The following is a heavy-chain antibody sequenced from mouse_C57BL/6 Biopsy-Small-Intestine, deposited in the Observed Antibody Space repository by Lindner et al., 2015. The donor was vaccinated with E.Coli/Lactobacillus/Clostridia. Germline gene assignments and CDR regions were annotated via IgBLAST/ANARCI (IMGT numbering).Heavy chain of an antibody. CDR3: ARRGFDYYAMDY. V-gene: IGHV5-6*01. CDR2: ISSGGSYT. CDR1: GFTFSSYG. J-gene: IGHJ4*01. Sequence: VQLQESGGDLVKPGGSLKLSCAASGFTFSSYGMSWVRQTPDKRLEWVATISSGGSYTYYPDSVKGRFTISRDNAKNTLYLQMTSLRSEDTAMYYCARRGFDYYAMDYWGQGTSVTVSS.